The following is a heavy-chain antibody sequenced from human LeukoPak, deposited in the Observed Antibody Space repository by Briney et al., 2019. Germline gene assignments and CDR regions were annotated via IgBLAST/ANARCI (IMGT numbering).Heavy chain of an antibody. CDR2: IYHSGST. V-gene: IGHV4-38-2*01. CDR3: ARPYIGRFDY. J-gene: IGHJ4*02. Sequence: SETLSLTCAVSGYSISSGYYWGWIRQPPGKGLEWIGSIYHSGSTYYNPSLKSRVTISVDTSKNQFSLKLSSVTAADTAVYYCARPYIGRFDYWGQGTLVTVSS. D-gene: IGHD1-26*01. CDR1: GYSISSGYY.